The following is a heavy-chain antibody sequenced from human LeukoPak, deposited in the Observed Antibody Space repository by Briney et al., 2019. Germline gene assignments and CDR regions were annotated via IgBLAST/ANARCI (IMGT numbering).Heavy chain of an antibody. CDR2: ISYDGSNK. CDR1: GFTFSSYG. J-gene: IGHJ4*02. CDR3: AKEFALRYFDWLLPSFDY. V-gene: IGHV3-30*18. D-gene: IGHD3-9*01. Sequence: GGSLRLSCAASGFTFSSYGMHWVRQAPGQGLEWVAVISYDGSNKYYADSVKGRFTISRDNSKSTLYLQMNSLRAEDTAVYYCAKEFALRYFDWLLPSFDYWGQGTLVTVSS.